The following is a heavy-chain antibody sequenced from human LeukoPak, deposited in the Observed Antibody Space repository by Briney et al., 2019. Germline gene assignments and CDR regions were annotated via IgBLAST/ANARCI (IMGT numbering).Heavy chain of an antibody. CDR3: AKDGGYGSGSYYPDY. CDR2: ISGSGGGT. J-gene: IGHJ4*02. CDR1: GFTFSSYA. V-gene: IGHV3-23*01. D-gene: IGHD3-10*01. Sequence: SGGSLRLSCAASGFTFSSYAMTWVRQAPGKGLQWVSAISGSGGGTYYADSVKGRFTISRDNSKNTLYLQMNSLRAEDTAVYYCAKDGGYGSGSYYPDYWGQGTLVTVSS.